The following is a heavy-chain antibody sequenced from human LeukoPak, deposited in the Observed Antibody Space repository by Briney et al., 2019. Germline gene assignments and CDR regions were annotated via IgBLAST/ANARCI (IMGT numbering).Heavy chain of an antibody. CDR3: ARLAHYDILTGYLGHFDY. J-gene: IGHJ4*02. V-gene: IGHV4-59*08. CDR1: GGSISPYY. CDR2: IFYNGNT. Sequence: SETLSLTCTVSGGSISPYYWSWVRQPPGKGLEWIAYIFYNGNTNYNPSLKSRVTISLDTSKKQVSLKLSSVTAADTAVYYCARLAHYDILTGYLGHFDYWGQGTLVTVSS. D-gene: IGHD3-9*01.